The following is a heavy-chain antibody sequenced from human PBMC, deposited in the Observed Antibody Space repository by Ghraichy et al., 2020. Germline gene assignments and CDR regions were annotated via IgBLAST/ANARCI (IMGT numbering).Heavy chain of an antibody. CDR3: AGALRGGDSSGYWVSRAYYYYYGMDV. CDR2: INSDGSST. D-gene: IGHD3-22*01. CDR1: GFTFSSYW. Sequence: GGSLRLSCSASGFTFSSYWMHWVRQAPGKGLVWVSRINSDGSSTSYADSVKGRFTISRDNAKNTLYLQMNSLRAEDTAVYYCAGALRGGDSSGYWVSRAYYYYYGMDVWGQGTTVTVSS. J-gene: IGHJ6*02. V-gene: IGHV3-74*01.